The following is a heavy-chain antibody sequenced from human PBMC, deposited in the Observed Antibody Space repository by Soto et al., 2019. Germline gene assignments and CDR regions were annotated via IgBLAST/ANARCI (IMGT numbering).Heavy chain of an antibody. CDR1: GFTFSSYA. V-gene: IGHV4-34*01. D-gene: IGHD5-12*01. J-gene: IGHJ6*03. Sequence: GSLRLSCAASGFTFSSYALSWVRQAPGKGLEWIGEINHSGSTNYNPSLKSRITINPDTSQNQFSLHLDSVTPEDTAVYFCARGSWDDVSGHYYMDVWGKGTTVTVSS. CDR2: INHSGST. CDR3: ARGSWDDVSGHYYMDV.